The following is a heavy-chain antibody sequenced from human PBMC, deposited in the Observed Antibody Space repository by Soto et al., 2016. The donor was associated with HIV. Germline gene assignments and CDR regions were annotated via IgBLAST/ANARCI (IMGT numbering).Heavy chain of an antibody. Sequence: QVQLVQSGAEVRKPGASVKVSCEASGYTFTDYYLHWVRQAPGQGLEWMGWINPNTGGTNYAQKFQGRVTMTRDTSIRTAYMDLSRLTSADTAVYYCATRIGYSYGFYYFDSWGQGTLVTVSS. CDR3: ATRIGYSYGFYYFDS. D-gene: IGHD5-18*01. CDR1: GYTFTDYY. V-gene: IGHV1-2*02. CDR2: INPNTGGT. J-gene: IGHJ4*02.